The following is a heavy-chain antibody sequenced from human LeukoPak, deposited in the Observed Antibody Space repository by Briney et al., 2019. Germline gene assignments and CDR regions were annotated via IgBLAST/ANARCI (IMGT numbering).Heavy chain of an antibody. CDR3: ASVRNCSGGSCYQYWYFDL. Sequence: PSETLSLTCNVSAGSINSYYWSWIRQPPGKGLEWIGYIYYSGSTNYNPSLKSRVTISVDTSKNQFSLKLTSVTAADTAVYYCASVRNCSGGSCYQYWYFDLWGRGTLVTVSS. CDR1: AGSINSYY. D-gene: IGHD2-15*01. J-gene: IGHJ2*01. CDR2: IYYSGST. V-gene: IGHV4-59*01.